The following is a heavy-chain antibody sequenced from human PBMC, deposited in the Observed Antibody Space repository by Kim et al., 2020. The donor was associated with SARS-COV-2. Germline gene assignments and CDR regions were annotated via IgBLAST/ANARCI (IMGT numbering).Heavy chain of an antibody. J-gene: IGHJ4*02. CDR1: GFTFSSYS. D-gene: IGHD1-26*01. V-gene: IGHV3-21*01. Sequence: GGSLRLSCAASGFTFSSYSMNWVRQAPGKGLEWVSSISSSSSYIYYADSVKGRFTISRDNAKNSLYLQMNSLRAEDTAVYYCARDPEYSGSRPFDYWGQGTLVTVSS. CDR3: ARDPEYSGSRPFDY. CDR2: ISSSSSYI.